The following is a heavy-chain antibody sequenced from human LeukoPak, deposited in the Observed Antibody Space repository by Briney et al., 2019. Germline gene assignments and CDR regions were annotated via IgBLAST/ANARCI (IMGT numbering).Heavy chain of an antibody. CDR3: ARNTPGIAVAFDY. Sequence: PGGSLRLPCAASGFTFSSYAMLWVRQAPGRGREGVAVISYDGSNKYYADSVKGRFTISRDNSKNTLYLQMNSLRAEDTAVYYCARNTPGIAVAFDYWGQGTLVTVSS. D-gene: IGHD6-19*01. J-gene: IGHJ4*02. CDR2: ISYDGSNK. CDR1: GFTFSSYA. V-gene: IGHV3-30-3*01.